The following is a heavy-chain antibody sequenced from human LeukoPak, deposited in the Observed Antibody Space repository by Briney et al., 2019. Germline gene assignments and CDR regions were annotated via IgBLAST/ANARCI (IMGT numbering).Heavy chain of an antibody. CDR1: GFTFSNYW. V-gene: IGHV3-7*05. Sequence: PGGSLRLSCEASGFTFSNYWMSWVRLAPGKGLEWVANIKQDGSDKYYVDSVKGRFTISRDNAKNSLYLQMNSLRAEDTALYYCARGIDYWGQGTLVTVSS. J-gene: IGHJ4*02. CDR2: IKQDGSDK. CDR3: ARGIDY.